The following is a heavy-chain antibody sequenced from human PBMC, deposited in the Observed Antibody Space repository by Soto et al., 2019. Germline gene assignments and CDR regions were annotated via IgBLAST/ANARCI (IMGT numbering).Heavy chain of an antibody. Sequence: QLQLQESGLGLVKPSETLSLTCTVSGGSISSSSYYWGWIRQPPGKGLEWIGSIYYSGSTYYNPSLKSRVTISVDTSKNQFSLKLSSVTAADTAVYYCAIVVVPAARMGGFDYWGQGTLVTVSS. CDR3: AIVVVPAARMGGFDY. CDR2: IYYSGST. V-gene: IGHV4-39*01. J-gene: IGHJ4*02. CDR1: GGSISSSSYY. D-gene: IGHD2-2*01.